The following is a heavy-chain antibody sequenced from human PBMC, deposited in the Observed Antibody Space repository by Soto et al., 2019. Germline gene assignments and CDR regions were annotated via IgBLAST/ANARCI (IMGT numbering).Heavy chain of an antibody. CDR2: IIPIFGTA. CDR3: ARDVGYCSGGSCYYYYGMDV. CDR1: GGTFSSYA. J-gene: IGHJ6*02. Sequence: QVQLVQSGAEVQKPGSSVKVSCKASGGTFSSYAISWVRQAPGQGLEWMGGIIPIFGTANYAEKFQGRVTITADESTSTAYMELSSLRSEDTAVYYCARDVGYCSGGSCYYYYGMDVWGQGTTVTVSS. V-gene: IGHV1-69*01. D-gene: IGHD2-15*01.